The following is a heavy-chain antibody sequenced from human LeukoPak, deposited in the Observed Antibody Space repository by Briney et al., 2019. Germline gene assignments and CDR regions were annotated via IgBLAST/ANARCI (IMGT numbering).Heavy chain of an antibody. CDR3: ARTSRWGSCWFVGVNAFDI. J-gene: IGHJ3*02. D-gene: IGHD6-19*01. CDR2: ISSSSSYI. V-gene: IGHV3-21*01. CDR1: GFIFSSYS. Sequence: GGSLRLSCAASGFIFSSYSMNWVRQAPAKGLEWVSSISSSSSYIYYADSVKGRFTISRDNAKNSLYLQMNSLRPEDTAVYYGARTSRWGSCWFVGVNAFDIWGQGTMVTVSS.